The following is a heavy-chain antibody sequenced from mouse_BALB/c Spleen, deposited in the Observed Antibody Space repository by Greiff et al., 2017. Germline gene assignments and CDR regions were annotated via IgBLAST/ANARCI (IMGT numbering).Heavy chain of an antibody. CDR1: GFTFSSYA. Sequence: EVKLVESGGGLVQPGGSRKLSCAASGFTFSSYAMSWVRQTPEKRLEWVASISSGGSTYYPDSVKGRFTISRDNARNILYLQMSSLRSEDTAMYYCARGPSTMVTPFAYWGQGTLVTVSA. V-gene: IGHV5-6-5*01. D-gene: IGHD2-1*01. CDR2: ISSGGST. J-gene: IGHJ3*01. CDR3: ARGPSTMVTPFAY.